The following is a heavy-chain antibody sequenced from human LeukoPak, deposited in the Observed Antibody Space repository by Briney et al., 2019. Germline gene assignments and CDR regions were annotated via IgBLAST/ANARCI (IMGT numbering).Heavy chain of an antibody. CDR3: ARADPYGDSTPDY. D-gene: IGHD4-17*01. Sequence: GGSLRLSCAASGFTFSGHEMNWVRQTPGKGLEWLSYISTTGSTIYYADSAKGRFTISRDNAKNSLYLQMNSLRAEDTAIYYCARADPYGDSTPDYWGQGTPVTVSS. CDR2: ISTTGSTI. CDR1: GFTFSGHE. V-gene: IGHV3-48*03. J-gene: IGHJ4*02.